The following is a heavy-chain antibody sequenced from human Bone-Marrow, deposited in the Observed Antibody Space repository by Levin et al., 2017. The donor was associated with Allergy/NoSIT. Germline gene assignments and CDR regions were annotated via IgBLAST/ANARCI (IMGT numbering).Heavy chain of an antibody. CDR2: ITSDGSDT. CDR3: VRDNYGVDF. Sequence: PGGSLRLSCAASGFTFSIYWMQWVRQAPGKGLLWVSHITSDGSDTTYADSVRGRFTISRDNAKNILYLQMDSLRVDDTAMYYCVRDNYGVDFWGRGTLVTVSS. J-gene: IGHJ4*02. D-gene: IGHD4-11*01. V-gene: IGHV3-74*01. CDR1: GFTFSIYW.